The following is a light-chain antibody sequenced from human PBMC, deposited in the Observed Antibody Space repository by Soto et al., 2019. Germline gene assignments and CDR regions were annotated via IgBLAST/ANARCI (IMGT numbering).Light chain of an antibody. CDR2: SAS. CDR1: QDIGNW. V-gene: IGKV1D-16*01. Sequence: DIQVTQSPPSMAASVGDRVPITCRASQDIGNWMTWYQQKPGKAPKLLIYSASTLVRGVPSRFSGSGSGTEFTLTISRLEPEDFAVYYCQQYGTSPWTFGQGTKVDIK. CDR3: QQYGTSPWT. J-gene: IGKJ1*01.